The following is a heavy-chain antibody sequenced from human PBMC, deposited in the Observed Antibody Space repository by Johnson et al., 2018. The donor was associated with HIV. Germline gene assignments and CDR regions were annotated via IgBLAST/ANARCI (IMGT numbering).Heavy chain of an antibody. Sequence: QVQLVESGGGVVQPGRSLRLSCAASGFTFSTYGMHWVRQAPGKGLEWVAVMWYDGSNKYYADSVKGRFTISRDNAKNSLYLQMNRLRAEDTALYYCARDRRNYYDRSGYPDYDAFDIWGQGTVFTVSS. CDR1: GFTFSTYG. V-gene: IGHV3-33*01. CDR2: MWYDGSNK. J-gene: IGHJ3*02. CDR3: ARDRRNYYDRSGYPDYDAFDI. D-gene: IGHD3-22*01.